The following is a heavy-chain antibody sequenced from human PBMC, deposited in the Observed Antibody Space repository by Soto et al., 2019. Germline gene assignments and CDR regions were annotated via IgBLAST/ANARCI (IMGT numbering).Heavy chain of an antibody. J-gene: IGHJ4*02. CDR1: GGSVCSYY. CDR3: ARQCVVADCYFDY. D-gene: IGHD2-21*01. Sequence: SETPSLTCTVCGGSVCSYYWSGIRQPPGKGLEWIGYIYYSGSTNYNPSLKSRVTISVDTSKNQFSLKLSSVTAADTAVYYCARQCVVADCYFDYWGQGTLVTVSS. CDR2: IYYSGST. V-gene: IGHV4-59*02.